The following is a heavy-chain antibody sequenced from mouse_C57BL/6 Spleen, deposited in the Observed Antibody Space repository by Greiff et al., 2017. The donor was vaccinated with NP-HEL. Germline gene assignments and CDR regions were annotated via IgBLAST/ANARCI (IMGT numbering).Heavy chain of an antibody. D-gene: IGHD1-1*01. V-gene: IGHV5-12*01. CDR2: ISNGGGST. Sequence: EVQLVESGGGLVQPGGSLKLSCAASGFTFSDYYMYWVRQTPEKRLEWVAYISNGGGSTYYPDTVKGRFTISRDNAKNTLYLQMSRLKSEDTAMYYCARHLGSSYDYAMDYWGQGTSVTVSS. CDR3: ARHLGSSYDYAMDY. J-gene: IGHJ4*01. CDR1: GFTFSDYY.